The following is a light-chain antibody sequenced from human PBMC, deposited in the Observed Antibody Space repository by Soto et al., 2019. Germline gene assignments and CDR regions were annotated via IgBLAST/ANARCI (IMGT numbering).Light chain of an antibody. CDR3: QQSYSMPLT. CDR2: AAS. CDR1: QSISNS. Sequence: DIQMTQSPSSLSASVGDRVTITCRASQSISNSLNWYQQKPGKAPKLLIYAASSFQSGVPSRFSGSGSGTDFTLTINSLQPEDFATYYCQQSYSMPLTFGGGTKVEIK. V-gene: IGKV1-39*01. J-gene: IGKJ4*01.